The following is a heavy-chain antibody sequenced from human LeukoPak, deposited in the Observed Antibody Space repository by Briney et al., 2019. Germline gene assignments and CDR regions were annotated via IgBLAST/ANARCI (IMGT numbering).Heavy chain of an antibody. V-gene: IGHV3-23*01. CDR1: GFTFSSYP. J-gene: IGHJ4*01. Sequence: PGGSLRLSCAAAGFTFSSYPMTWVRQAPGKGLEWVSTLSGSGGTTKYADSVKGRFTISRDNSNSTLYLQMNSLRADDTAVYFCAKGIYDFWSGYPCYLDHWGQGTLATVSS. CDR2: LSGSGGTT. CDR3: AKGIYDFWSGYPCYLDH. D-gene: IGHD3-3*01.